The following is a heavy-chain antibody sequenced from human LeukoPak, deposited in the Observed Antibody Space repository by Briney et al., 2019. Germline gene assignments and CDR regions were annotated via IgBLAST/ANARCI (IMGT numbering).Heavy chain of an antibody. D-gene: IGHD6-13*01. Sequence: GGSLRLSCAASGFALSTNYVGWVRQAPGGGLHWVSLLYSDGDTYYADSVKGRFTISRDNSKNTLYLQMNSLRAEDTAVYYCAKCIAAAVYYFDYWGQGTLVTVSS. J-gene: IGHJ4*02. V-gene: IGHV3-53*01. CDR1: GFALSTNY. CDR2: LYSDGDT. CDR3: AKCIAAAVYYFDY.